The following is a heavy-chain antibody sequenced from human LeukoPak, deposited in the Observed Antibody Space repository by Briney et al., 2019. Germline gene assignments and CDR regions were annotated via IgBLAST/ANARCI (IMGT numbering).Heavy chain of an antibody. CDR1: GFTLSEHA. V-gene: IGHV3-53*01. D-gene: IGHD5-12*01. Sequence: GGSLRLSCAVSGFTLSEHAMSWVRQAPGKGLEWVSVIYSGGSTYYADSVKGRFTISRDNSKNTLYLQMNSLRAEDTAVYYCARERSVARYSGYAQLPYYYGMDVWGQGTTVTVSS. CDR2: IYSGGST. J-gene: IGHJ6*02. CDR3: ARERSVARYSGYAQLPYYYGMDV.